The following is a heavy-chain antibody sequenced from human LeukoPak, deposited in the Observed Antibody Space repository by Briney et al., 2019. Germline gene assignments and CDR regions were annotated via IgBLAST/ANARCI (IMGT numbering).Heavy chain of an antibody. V-gene: IGHV3-48*03. D-gene: IGHD1-26*01. CDR3: ARDQSLWELLRGYDAFDI. J-gene: IGHJ3*02. CDR1: GFTFSRSE. CDR2: ISSDSSSI. Sequence: PGGSLRLSCAASGFTFSRSEMNWVRQAPGKGLEWVSYISSDSSSITYADSVKGRFTISRDNAKNSLYLQMNSLRAEDTAVYYCARDQSLWELLRGYDAFDIWGQGTMVTVSS.